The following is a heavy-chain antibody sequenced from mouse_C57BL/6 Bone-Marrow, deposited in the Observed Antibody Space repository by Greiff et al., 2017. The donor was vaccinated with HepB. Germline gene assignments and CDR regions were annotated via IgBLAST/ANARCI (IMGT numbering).Heavy chain of an antibody. Sequence: VKLQESGAELARPGASVKMSCKASGYTFTSYTMHWVKQRPGQGLEWIGYINPSSGYTKYNQKFKDKATLTADKSSSTAYMQLSSLTSEDSAVYYCARGGFTTVVAPFDYWGQGTTLTVSS. V-gene: IGHV1-4*01. CDR3: ARGGFTTVVAPFDY. D-gene: IGHD1-1*01. J-gene: IGHJ2*01. CDR2: INPSSGYT. CDR1: GYTFTSYT.